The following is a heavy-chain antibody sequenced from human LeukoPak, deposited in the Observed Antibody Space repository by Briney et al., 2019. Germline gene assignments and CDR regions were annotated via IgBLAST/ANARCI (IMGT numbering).Heavy chain of an antibody. J-gene: IGHJ4*02. CDR3: ARLSRIGSGYYCDY. D-gene: IGHD3-3*01. CDR2: IHYSGST. CDR1: GGSISSYY. Sequence: PSETLSLTCTVSGGSISSYYWSWIRQPPGKELEWIGYIHYSGSTNYNPSLKSRVSISVDTSQNRFSLKLRSATAEDTAVYYCARLSRIGSGYYCDYWGQGTLVTVSS. V-gene: IGHV4-59*08.